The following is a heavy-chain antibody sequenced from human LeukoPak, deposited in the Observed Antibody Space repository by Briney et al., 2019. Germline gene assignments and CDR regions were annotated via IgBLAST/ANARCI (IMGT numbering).Heavy chain of an antibody. D-gene: IGHD6-25*01. J-gene: IGHJ4*02. Sequence: ASVTVSCKASGYTFTNYHINWVRQATGQGLEWMGWMNPSNGDSGYAQKFQGRVTITRDTSISTSYMELRSLRSDDTAVYFCARTTSFTASGYDYWGQGNLGNVSS. CDR3: ARTTSFTASGYDY. V-gene: IGHV1-8*03. CDR1: GYTFTNYH. CDR2: MNPSNGDS.